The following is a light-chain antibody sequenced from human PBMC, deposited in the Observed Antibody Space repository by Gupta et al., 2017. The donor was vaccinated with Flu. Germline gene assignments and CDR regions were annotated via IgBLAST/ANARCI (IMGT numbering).Light chain of an antibody. CDR3: QTFKTYPVT. V-gene: IGKV1-9*01. CDR2: AAS. Sequence: GDRVFITCRASQDISRSLAWYQQRPGGVPKLLIFAASTLQTAVPSRFSGSGSGTDFTLTISSLQPEDYGTYYCQTFKTYPVTFGGGTKVGIK. CDR1: QDISRS. J-gene: IGKJ4*01.